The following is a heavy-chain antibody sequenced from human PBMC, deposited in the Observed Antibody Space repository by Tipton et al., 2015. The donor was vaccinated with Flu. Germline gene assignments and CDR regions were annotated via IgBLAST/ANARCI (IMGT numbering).Heavy chain of an antibody. J-gene: IGHJ6*02. V-gene: IGHV1-46*02. Sequence: QMQLVQSGAEVKKPGASVKVSCEASGFTSNSYSLNWVRQAPGQGLEWVGMIDPSGGSTSSAQKFQGRLTMTSDTSTSTVYMELGSLRSEDAAIYYWARVSISSSSDRPYYYGMDVWGQGTTVTVSS. CDR1: GFTSNSYS. D-gene: IGHD6-6*01. CDR3: ARVSISSSSDRPYYYGMDV. CDR2: IDPSGGST.